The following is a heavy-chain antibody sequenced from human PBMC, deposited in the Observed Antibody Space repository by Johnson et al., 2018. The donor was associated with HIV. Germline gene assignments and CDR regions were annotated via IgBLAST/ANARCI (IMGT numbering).Heavy chain of an antibody. Sequence: VQLVESGGGLIQPGGSLRLSCAVSGFTVSSNYMSWVRQAPGKGLEWVLVIYSGGTTNYADSVKGRFTISRDNSKNTLYLQMNSLRADDTAVYYCARDPSRSPGAFDIWGQGTMVTVSS. CDR3: ARDPSRSPGAFDI. CDR2: IYSGGTT. CDR1: GFTVSSNY. V-gene: IGHV3-53*01. J-gene: IGHJ3*02.